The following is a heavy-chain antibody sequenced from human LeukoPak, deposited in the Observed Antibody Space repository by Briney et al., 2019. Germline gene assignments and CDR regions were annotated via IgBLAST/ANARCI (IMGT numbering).Heavy chain of an antibody. D-gene: IGHD2/OR15-2a*01. CDR2: IGARGINT. Sequence: GGSLRLSCAASGLTFSSYAMAWVRQAPGKGLEWVSSIGARGINTYYADAVRGRFTISRDNSRNTLSLQMNSLRAEDTAVYYCAKRTPGNPFDIWGQGTVVTVSS. CDR1: GLTFSSYA. V-gene: IGHV3-23*01. J-gene: IGHJ3*02. CDR3: AKRTPGNPFDI.